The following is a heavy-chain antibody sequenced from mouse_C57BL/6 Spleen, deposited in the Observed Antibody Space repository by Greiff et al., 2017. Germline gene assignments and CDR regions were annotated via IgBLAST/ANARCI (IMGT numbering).Heavy chain of an antibody. CDR1: GYTFTSYW. D-gene: IGHD1-1*01. J-gene: IGHJ3*01. V-gene: IGHV1-74*01. CDR3: TVITTVVATPFAY. CDR2: IHPSDSDT. Sequence: QVQLQQPGAELVKPGASVKVSCKASGYTFTSYWMHWVKQRPGQGLEWIGRIHPSDSDTNYNQKFKGKATLTVAKSSSTAYMQRSSLTDEDAADYYCTVITTVVATPFAYGGQGTLVTVAA.